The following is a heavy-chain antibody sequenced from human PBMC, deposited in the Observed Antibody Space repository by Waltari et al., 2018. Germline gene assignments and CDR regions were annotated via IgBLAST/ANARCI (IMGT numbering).Heavy chain of an antibody. V-gene: IGHV3-9*01. CDR2: ISWNSGSI. D-gene: IGHD6-13*01. CDR3: AKDRGSSWYFDY. J-gene: IGHJ4*02. CDR1: GFTFDDYA. Sequence: EVQLVESGGGLVQPGRSLRLSCAASGFTFDDYAMHWVRQAPGKGLEWVSGISWNSGSIGYADSVKGRFTISRDNSKNSLYLQMNSRRAEDTALYYCAKDRGSSWYFDYWGQGTLVTVSS.